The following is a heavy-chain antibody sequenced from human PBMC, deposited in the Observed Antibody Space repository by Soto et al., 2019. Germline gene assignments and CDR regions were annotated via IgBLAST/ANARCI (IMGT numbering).Heavy chain of an antibody. V-gene: IGHV4-39*01. D-gene: IGHD4-17*01. CDR1: GGSISSSSYY. CDR3: ASSYGDYVYY. Sequence: QLQLQESGPGLVKPSETLSLTCTVSGGSISSSSYYWGWIRQPSGKGLEWIGSIYYSGSTSYNPSLQRRVTISVDTSKNQFSLKLSSVTAADTAVYYCASSYGDYVYYWGQGTLVTVSS. J-gene: IGHJ4*02. CDR2: IYYSGST.